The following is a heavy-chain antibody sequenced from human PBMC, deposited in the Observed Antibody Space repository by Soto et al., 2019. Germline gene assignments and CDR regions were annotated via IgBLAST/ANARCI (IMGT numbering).Heavy chain of an antibody. J-gene: IGHJ6*02. Sequence: QVQLVESGGGVVQPGRSLRLSCAASGFTFSSYGMHWVRQAPGKGLEWVAVISYDGSNKYYADSVKGRFTISRDNSKNTLYLQMNSLRAEDTAVYYCAKVRGPGQLGPYYYYGMDVWGQGTTVTVSS. CDR3: AKVRGPGQLGPYYYYGMDV. CDR2: ISYDGSNK. D-gene: IGHD6-13*01. CDR1: GFTFSSYG. V-gene: IGHV3-30*18.